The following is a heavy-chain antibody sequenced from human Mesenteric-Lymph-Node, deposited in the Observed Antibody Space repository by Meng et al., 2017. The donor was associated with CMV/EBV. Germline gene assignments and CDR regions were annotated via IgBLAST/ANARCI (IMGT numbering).Heavy chain of an antibody. CDR3: ARDGGNFDY. CDR1: GFTFSSYS. Sequence: GESLKISCAASGFTFSSYSMNWVRQAPGKGLEWVSYISSSSSTIYYADSVKGRFTISRDNAKNSLYLQMNSLRAEDTAVYYCARDGGNFDYWGQGTLVTVSS. V-gene: IGHV3-48*04. CDR2: ISSSSSTI. J-gene: IGHJ4*02. D-gene: IGHD4-23*01.